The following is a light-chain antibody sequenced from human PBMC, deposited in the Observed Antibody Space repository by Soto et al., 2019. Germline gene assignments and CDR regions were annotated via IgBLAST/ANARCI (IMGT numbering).Light chain of an antibody. V-gene: IGKV1-12*01. CDR1: QGIGVR. Sequence: IQMTQSPSSLSASIGDRVTITCRASQGIGVRLAWFQQKPGKAPQYLIQSASILQSGVPSRFRDSGSGTEFILNINSLQPEDFGIYYCLQVNSFPRTFGRGTNVEIK. J-gene: IGKJ1*01. CDR2: SAS. CDR3: LQVNSFPRT.